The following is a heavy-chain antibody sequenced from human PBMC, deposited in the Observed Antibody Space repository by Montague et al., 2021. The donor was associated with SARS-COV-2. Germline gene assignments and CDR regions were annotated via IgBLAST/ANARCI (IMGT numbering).Heavy chain of an antibody. CDR3: VKASQFLWLGQFARDAFDL. CDR2: ISYEGSKK. D-gene: IGHD3-10*01. Sequence: SLRLSCAASGFSFNNFGIHWVRQVPDKGLEWVAVISYEGSKKSFXASMKGRFVISKDSSQNTVYLQMNSLSVEDTAMYYCVKASQFLWLGQFARDAFDLWGQGTLGSVSS. J-gene: IGHJ3*01. CDR1: GFSFNNFG. V-gene: IGHV3-30*18.